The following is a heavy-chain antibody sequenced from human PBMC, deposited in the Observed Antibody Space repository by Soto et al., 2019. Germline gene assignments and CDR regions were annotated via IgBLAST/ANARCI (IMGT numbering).Heavy chain of an antibody. CDR2: IKSKTDGGTT. CDR1: GFTFSNAW. D-gene: IGHD6-13*01. Sequence: PGGSLRLSCAASGFTFSNAWMNWVRQAPGKGLEWVGRIKSKTDGGTTDYAAPVKGRFTISRDDSKNTLYLQMNSLKTEDTAVYYCTTAYSSSRNKFDPWGQGTLVTVSS. V-gene: IGHV3-15*07. CDR3: TTAYSSSRNKFDP. J-gene: IGHJ5*02.